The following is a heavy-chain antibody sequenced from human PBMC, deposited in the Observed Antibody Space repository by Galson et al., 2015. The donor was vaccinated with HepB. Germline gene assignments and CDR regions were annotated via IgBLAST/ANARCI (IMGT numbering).Heavy chain of an antibody. CDR3: AKEVDESRGGGFDP. V-gene: IGHV3-23*01. CDR1: KFDFNNYA. CDR2: MSRSGGSS. D-gene: IGHD3-10*01. J-gene: IGHJ5*02. Sequence: SLRLSCADSKFDFNNYAMSWFRQAPGRGLEWVSGMSRSGGSSYYADSVKGRFTISRGNSKNTLFLQMSSLRVEDTAVYYCAKEVDESRGGGFDPWGQGTLVTVSS.